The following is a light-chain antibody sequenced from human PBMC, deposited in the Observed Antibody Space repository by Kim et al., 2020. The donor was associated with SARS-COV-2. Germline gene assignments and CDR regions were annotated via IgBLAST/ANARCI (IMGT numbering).Light chain of an antibody. Sequence: GQRVTISCSGSKSNIGSHYVYWYQQLPGTAPKLLIYRNDQRPSGVPDRFSGFKSGTSASLAISGLRSEDEADYYCASWDDSLSGGVFGAGTKVTVL. V-gene: IGLV1-47*01. CDR1: KSNIGSHY. CDR2: RND. J-gene: IGLJ1*01. CDR3: ASWDDSLSGGV.